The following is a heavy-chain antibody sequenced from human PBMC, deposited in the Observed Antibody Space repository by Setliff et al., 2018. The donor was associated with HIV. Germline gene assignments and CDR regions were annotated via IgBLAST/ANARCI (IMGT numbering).Heavy chain of an antibody. Sequence: PSETLSLTCTVSGGSISSSSYYWGWIRQPPGKGLEWIGSIYYSGSTYYNPSLKSRVTISVEASKNQISLKLTAVTAADSAVYYCAREGDGIDFWGQGTLVTVSS. CDR3: AREGDGIDF. V-gene: IGHV4-39*02. CDR1: GGSISSSSYY. D-gene: IGHD2-21*02. CDR2: IYYSGST. J-gene: IGHJ4*02.